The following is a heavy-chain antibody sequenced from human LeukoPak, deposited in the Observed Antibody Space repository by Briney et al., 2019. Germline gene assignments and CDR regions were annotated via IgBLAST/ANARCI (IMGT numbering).Heavy chain of an antibody. CDR2: ITSGSNTI. V-gene: IGHV3-48*02. Sequence: GGSLRLSCATSGFTFTSYSMSWVRQPPGKGLEWVSCITSGSNTIYYADSVKGRFTISRDNAKNSLYLQMSSLRDEDTAVYYCARSFDSWGQGTLVTVSS. CDR1: GFTFTSYS. CDR3: ARSFDS. J-gene: IGHJ4*02.